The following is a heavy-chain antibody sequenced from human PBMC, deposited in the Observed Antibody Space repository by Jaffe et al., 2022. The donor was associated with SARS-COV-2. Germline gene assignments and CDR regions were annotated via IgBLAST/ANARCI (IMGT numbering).Heavy chain of an antibody. J-gene: IGHJ6*02. CDR1: GGSISSGSYY. D-gene: IGHD3-9*01. CDR2: IYTSGST. V-gene: IGHV4-61*02. Sequence: QVQLQESGPGLVKPSQTLSLTCTVSGGSISSGSYYWSWIRQPAGKGLEWIGRIYTSGSTNYNPSLKSRVTISVDTSKNQFSLKLSSVTAADTAVYYCAREESDYDIFGRGYYYYGMDVWGQGTTVTVSS. CDR3: AREESDYDIFGRGYYYYGMDV.